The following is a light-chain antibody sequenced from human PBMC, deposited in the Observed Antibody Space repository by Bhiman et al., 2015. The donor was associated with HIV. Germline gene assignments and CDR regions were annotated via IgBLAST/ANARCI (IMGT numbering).Light chain of an antibody. J-gene: IGLJ1*01. V-gene: IGLV1-51*01. CDR3: VGWDSSLSAYV. CDR2: DND. CDR1: NSNIGNDY. Sequence: QSVLTQPPSVSAAPGQKVTVSCSGSNSNIGNDYVSWYRQLPGTAPRLLIYDNDKRPSGIPDRFSGSKSGTSATLGITGLQTGDEADYYCVGWDSSLSAYVFGTGTTVTVL.